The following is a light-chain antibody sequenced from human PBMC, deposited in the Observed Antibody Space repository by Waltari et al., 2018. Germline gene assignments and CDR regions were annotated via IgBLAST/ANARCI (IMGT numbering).Light chain of an antibody. CDR2: GAA. Sequence: EVVMTQSPATLSVSPGERATLPFRARQSVSTNLAWSQQKPGQAPRLLIYGAAVRATDIPARFSGSGSGTEFTLTISSLQSEDFAVYYCHQYNDWPPTFGQGTTVEIK. J-gene: IGKJ1*01. CDR3: HQYNDWPPT. CDR1: QSVSTN. V-gene: IGKV3-15*01.